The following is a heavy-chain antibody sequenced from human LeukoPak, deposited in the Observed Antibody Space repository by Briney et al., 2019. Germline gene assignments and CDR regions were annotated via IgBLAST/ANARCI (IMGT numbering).Heavy chain of an antibody. CDR1: GFTFSSYG. CDR2: IRYDGSNK. J-gene: IGHJ3*02. CDR3: AKEEGYYDSSGSDAFDI. D-gene: IGHD3-22*01. V-gene: IGHV3-30*02. Sequence: GGSLRLSCAASGFTFSSYGMHWVRQAPGKGLEWVAFIRYDGSNKYYADSVKGRFTISRDNSKNTLYLQMNSLRAEDTAVYYCAKEEGYYDSSGSDAFDIWGQGTMVTVSS.